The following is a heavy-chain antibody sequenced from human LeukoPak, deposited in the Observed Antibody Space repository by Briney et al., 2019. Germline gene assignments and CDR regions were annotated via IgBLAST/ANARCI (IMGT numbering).Heavy chain of an antibody. CDR2: IRNDGNIK. V-gene: IGHV3-30*02. CDR1: GFTFSSYG. Sequence: PGGSLRLSCAASGFTFSSYGMHWVRQAPGKGLEWVAFIRNDGNIKYYADSVKGRFAISRDNSKNTLYLQMNSLRAEDTAVYYCARAPPIDYYDSSGAKATNDYWGQGTLVTVSS. D-gene: IGHD3-22*01. CDR3: ARAPPIDYYDSSGAKATNDY. J-gene: IGHJ4*02.